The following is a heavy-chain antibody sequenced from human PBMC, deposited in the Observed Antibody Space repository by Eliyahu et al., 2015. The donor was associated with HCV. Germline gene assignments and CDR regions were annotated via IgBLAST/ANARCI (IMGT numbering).Heavy chain of an antibody. J-gene: IGHJ4*02. CDR2: ISHSGST. CDR3: ARAVLRASELFDS. Sequence: QVQLHQWGAGLLRPSETLSLTCAVQRGSFSDNYWTWIRQPPGKGLEWXGEISHSGSTSYKSSLKSRVTXSLDKSKNQFSLRLSSVTAADTAVYFCARAVLRASELFDSWGQGTLVTVSS. D-gene: IGHD1-7*01. CDR1: RGSFSDNY. V-gene: IGHV4-34*01.